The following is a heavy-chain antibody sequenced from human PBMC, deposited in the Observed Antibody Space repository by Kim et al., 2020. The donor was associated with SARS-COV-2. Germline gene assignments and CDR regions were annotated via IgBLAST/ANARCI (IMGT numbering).Heavy chain of an antibody. V-gene: IGHV3-53*01. D-gene: IGHD6-19*01. Sequence: YYADSVKGRFTISRENSKNTLYLQMNSLRAEDTAVYYCARGSSGWYPSDYWGQGTLVTVSS. CDR3: ARGSSGWYPSDY. J-gene: IGHJ4*02.